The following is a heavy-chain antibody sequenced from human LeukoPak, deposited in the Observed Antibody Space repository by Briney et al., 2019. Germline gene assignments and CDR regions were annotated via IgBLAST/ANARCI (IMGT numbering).Heavy chain of an antibody. D-gene: IGHD3-16*01. J-gene: IGHJ4*02. Sequence: PSETLSFTCTVSGDSFTSVTDYWAWIRQPPGKGLEWIGYIFHTGSTYYSPSLKSRVTISVDTSKNQFSLKLSSVTAADTAVYYCARAVGGYHFDYWGQGTLVTGSS. CDR3: ARAVGGYHFDY. CDR2: IFHTGST. V-gene: IGHV4-30-4*08. CDR1: GDSFTSVTDY.